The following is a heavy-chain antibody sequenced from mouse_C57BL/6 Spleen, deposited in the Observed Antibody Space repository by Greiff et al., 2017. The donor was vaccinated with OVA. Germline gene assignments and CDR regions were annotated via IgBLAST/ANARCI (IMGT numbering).Heavy chain of an antibody. V-gene: IGHV3-6*01. CDR2: ISYDGSN. CDR3: ARAVVGFDY. CDR1: GYSITSGYY. J-gene: IGHJ2*01. Sequence: EVKLQESGPGLVKPSQSLSLTCSVTGYSITSGYYWNWIRQFPGNKLEWMGYISYDGSNNYNPSLKNRISITRDTSKNQFFLKLNSVTTEDTATYYCARAVVGFDYWGQGTTLTVSS. D-gene: IGHD1-1*01.